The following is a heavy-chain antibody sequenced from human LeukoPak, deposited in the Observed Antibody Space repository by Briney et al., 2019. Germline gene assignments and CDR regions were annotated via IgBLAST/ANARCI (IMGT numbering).Heavy chain of an antibody. CDR1: GFTFSSYA. V-gene: IGHV3-23*01. CDR3: AKTYASPTYYDSSGYSAFDI. Sequence: GGSLRLSCAASGFTFSSYAMSWVRQAPGKGLEWVSAISGSGGSTYYADSVKGRFTISRDNSKNTLYLQMNSLRAEDTAVYYCAKTYASPTYYDSSGYSAFDIWGQGTMVAVSS. D-gene: IGHD3-22*01. CDR2: ISGSGGST. J-gene: IGHJ3*02.